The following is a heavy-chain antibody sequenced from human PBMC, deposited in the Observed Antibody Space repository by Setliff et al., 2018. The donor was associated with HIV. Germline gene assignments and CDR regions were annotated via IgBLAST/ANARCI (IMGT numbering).Heavy chain of an antibody. J-gene: IGHJ3*02. Sequence: GGSLRLSCAASGFTFSIYDMSWVRQAPGKGLEWVSLISSSGITTDYADSVKGRFTISRDNSKSTLYLQMNSLRAEDTAVYYCAKDPPGDYNGMPGDIWGQGTMVTVSS. CDR3: AKDPPGDYNGMPGDI. V-gene: IGHV3-23*01. CDR2: ISSSGITT. CDR1: GFTFSIYD. D-gene: IGHD1-1*01.